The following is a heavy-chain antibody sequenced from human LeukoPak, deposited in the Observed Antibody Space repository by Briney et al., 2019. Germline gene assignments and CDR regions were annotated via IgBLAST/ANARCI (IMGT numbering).Heavy chain of an antibody. J-gene: IGHJ4*02. CDR3: VHRGGRDGYNFNC. CDR1: GFSLNTRTVG. CDR2: IYGDDYK. Sequence: SGPTLVNPTQTLTLTCTFSGFSLNTRTVGVGWFRQPPGKALEWLAVIYGDDYKRYSPSLESRLTITKDAFNNQVVLTMTNMDPVDTATYFCVHRGGRDGYNFNCWGQGTLVTVSS. V-gene: IGHV2-5*02. D-gene: IGHD5-24*01.